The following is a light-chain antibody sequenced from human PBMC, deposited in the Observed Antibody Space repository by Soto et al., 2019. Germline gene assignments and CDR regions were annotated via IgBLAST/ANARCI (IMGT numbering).Light chain of an antibody. V-gene: IGLV2-23*01. J-gene: IGLJ1*01. CDR1: SSDIGSYNL. CDR3: CSYAGSFTYV. Sequence: QSVLTQPASVSGSPGQSITISCTGTSSDIGSYNLVSWYQQHPGKAPKLMIYDGSKRPSGVSNRFSGSKSGNTASLTISGLQAEDEADYYCCSYAGSFTYVFGTGTKLTVL. CDR2: DGS.